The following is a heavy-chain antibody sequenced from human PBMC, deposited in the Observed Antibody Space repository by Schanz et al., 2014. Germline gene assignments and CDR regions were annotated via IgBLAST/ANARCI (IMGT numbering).Heavy chain of an antibody. Sequence: QVQLVESGGGVVQPGRSLRLSCAASGFTFSSYAMHWVRQAPGKGLEWVAVISYDGRNKYYADSVKGRFTISRDNAKISLYVQMNSLRGEDTAVYYCARDTSYGMDVWGQGTTVTVSS. CDR3: ARDTSYGMDV. V-gene: IGHV3-30-3*01. CDR1: GFTFSSYA. J-gene: IGHJ6*02. CDR2: ISYDGRNK.